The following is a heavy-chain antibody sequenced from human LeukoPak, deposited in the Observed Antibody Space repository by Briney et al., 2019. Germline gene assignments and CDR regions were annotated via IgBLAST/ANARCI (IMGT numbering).Heavy chain of an antibody. V-gene: IGHV4-4*02. Sequence: SETLSLTCAVSGGSISSSNWWSWVRQPPGQGLEWIGEIYHSGSTNYNPSLKSRVTISVDKSKNQFSLKLSSVTAADTAVYYCASLRGYCSGGSCYSGFFNYFDYWGQGTLVTVSS. CDR3: ASLRGYCSGGSCYSGFFNYFDY. CDR2: IYHSGST. D-gene: IGHD2-15*01. CDR1: GGSISSSNW. J-gene: IGHJ4*02.